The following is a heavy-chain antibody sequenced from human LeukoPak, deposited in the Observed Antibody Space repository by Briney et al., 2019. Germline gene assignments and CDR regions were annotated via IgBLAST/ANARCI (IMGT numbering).Heavy chain of an antibody. CDR1: GFSFSTYG. Sequence: GGSLRLSCAASGFSFSTYGMHWVRQAPGKGLEWVAFIRYDGSNKDYADSVTGRFTISRDNSKNTLYLQMNSLRAEDTAVYYCAKDPTYYDILTGYSEGTYFQHWGQGTLVTVSS. D-gene: IGHD3-9*01. J-gene: IGHJ1*01. V-gene: IGHV3-30*02. CDR3: AKDPTYYDILTGYSEGTYFQH. CDR2: IRYDGSNK.